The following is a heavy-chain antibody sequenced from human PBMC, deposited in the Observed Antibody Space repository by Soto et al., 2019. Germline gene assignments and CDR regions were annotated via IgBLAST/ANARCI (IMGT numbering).Heavy chain of an antibody. CDR3: ARDPFGYGDPFDY. J-gene: IGHJ4*02. D-gene: IGHD4-17*01. CDR2: IYTGDNT. V-gene: IGHV3-66*01. Sequence: EVQVVESGGGLVQPGGSLRLSCAASGFTVSRYYMNWVRQAPGKGLEWVSIIYTGDNTFYADSVKGRFTISRDNSKNKLYLQMNSLRVEDTAIYYCARDPFGYGDPFDYWGQGTLVTVSS. CDR1: GFTVSRYY.